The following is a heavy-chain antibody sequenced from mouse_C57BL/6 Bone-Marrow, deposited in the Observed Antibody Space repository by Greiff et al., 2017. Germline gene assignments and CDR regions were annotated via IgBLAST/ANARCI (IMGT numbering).Heavy chain of an antibody. D-gene: IGHD3-2*02. V-gene: IGHV1-47*01. CDR1: GYSFTTYP. J-gene: IGHJ3*01. CDR3: ARRDSSGYTWFAY. Sequence: LVESGAELVKPGASVKMSCKASGYSFTTYPIEWMKQNHGKSLEWIGNFHPYNDDTKYNEKFKGKATLTVEKSSSTVYLELSRLTSDDSAVYYCARRDSSGYTWFAYWGQGTLVTVSA. CDR2: FHPYNDDT.